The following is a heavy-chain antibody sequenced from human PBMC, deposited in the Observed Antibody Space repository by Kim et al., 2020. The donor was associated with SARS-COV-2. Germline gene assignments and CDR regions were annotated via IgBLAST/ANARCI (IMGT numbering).Heavy chain of an antibody. CDR1: GGSISSRSYY. J-gene: IGHJ6*01. D-gene: IGHD6-13*01. V-gene: IGHV4-39*01. CDR3: ARPIAAAGTSFYYYGMDV. Sequence: SETLSLTCTVSGGSISSRSYYWGWIRQPPGKGLEWIGSFYYTGTTYYNPSLKSRVTISVDSSENQFSLKLTSVTAADTAVSYCARPIAAAGTSFYYYGMDVWGQGTTGTVSS. CDR2: FYYTGTT.